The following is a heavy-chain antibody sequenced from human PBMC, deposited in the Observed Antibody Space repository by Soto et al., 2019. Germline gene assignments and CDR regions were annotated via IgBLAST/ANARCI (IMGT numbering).Heavy chain of an antibody. V-gene: IGHV3-30*18. Sequence: PGGSLRLSCAASGFTFSSYGMHWVRQAPGKGLEWVAVISYDGSNKYYADSVKGRFTISRDNSKNTLYLQMNSLRAEDTAVYYCAKGLGMTVNEHYYYGMVISGPGTMVTVSS. CDR2: ISYDGSNK. J-gene: IGHJ6*01. CDR3: AKGLGMTVNEHYYYGMVI. D-gene: IGHD4-17*01. CDR1: GFTFSSYG.